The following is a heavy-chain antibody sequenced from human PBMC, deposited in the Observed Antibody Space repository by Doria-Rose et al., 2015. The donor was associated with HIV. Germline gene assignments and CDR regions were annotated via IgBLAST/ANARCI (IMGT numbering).Heavy chain of an antibody. J-gene: IGHJ4*02. Sequence: QVQLVQSGPGLVRPSQTLYLTCTVSGDSISSGDSFWSWIRQPPGQGPEWIGYISSSGTTYYYPSLSCRLTISLDASKNQFSLNLNSVTAADTAVYYCARARNYGFPHFFDFWGQGTLVTVSS. D-gene: IGHD3-10*01. CDR3: ARARNYGFPHFFDF. V-gene: IGHV4-30-4*01. CDR2: ISSSGTT. CDR1: GDSISSGDSF.